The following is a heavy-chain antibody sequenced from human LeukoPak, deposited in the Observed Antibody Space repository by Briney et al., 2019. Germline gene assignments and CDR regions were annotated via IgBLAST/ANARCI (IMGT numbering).Heavy chain of an antibody. CDR2: IIPILAIT. V-gene: IGHV1-69*04. Sequence: ASVKVSCKASGGTFSSYTMSWVRQAPGQGLEWMGRIIPILAITNYAQKFQGRVTITADKSTGTAYMELSSLRSEDTAVYYCAREGNSAFDYWGQGTLVTVSS. J-gene: IGHJ4*02. CDR1: GGTFSSYT. CDR3: AREGNSAFDY. D-gene: IGHD1-1*01.